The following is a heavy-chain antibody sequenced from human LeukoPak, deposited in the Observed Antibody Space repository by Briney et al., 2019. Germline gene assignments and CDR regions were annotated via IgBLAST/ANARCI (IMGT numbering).Heavy chain of an antibody. V-gene: IGHV3-48*03. J-gene: IGHJ4*02. CDR2: ISGGRDTM. CDR1: GFAFSSYE. D-gene: IGHD5-18*01. CDR3: VRVGRIQYFDY. Sequence: GGSLRLSCAASGFAFSSYEMNWVRQAPGKGPEWISHISGGRDTMYYADSVKGRFTSSRDNAKNSLFLQMNSLRAEDTAVYYCVRVGRIQYFDYWGQGTPVTVSS.